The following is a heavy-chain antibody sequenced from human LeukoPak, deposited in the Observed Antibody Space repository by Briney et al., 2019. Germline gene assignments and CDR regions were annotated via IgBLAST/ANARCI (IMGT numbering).Heavy chain of an antibody. CDR2: IYYSGST. CDR1: GGSISSYY. D-gene: IGHD6-19*01. Sequence: PSETLSLTCTVSGGSISSYYWSWIRQPPGKGLEWIGYIYYSGSTNYNPSLKSRVTISVDTSKNQFSLKLSSVTAADTAVYYCARGALAAGYSSGWYEPREYFQHWGQGTLVTVSS. CDR3: ARGALAAGYSSGWYEPREYFQH. V-gene: IGHV4-59*01. J-gene: IGHJ1*01.